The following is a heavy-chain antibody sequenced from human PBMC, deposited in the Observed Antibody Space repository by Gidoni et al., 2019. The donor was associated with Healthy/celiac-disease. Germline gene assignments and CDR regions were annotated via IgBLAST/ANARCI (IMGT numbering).Heavy chain of an antibody. CDR1: GSTLTELS. D-gene: IGHD3-10*01. J-gene: IGHJ6*03. V-gene: IGHV1-24*01. CDR3: ATGSYYYGSGTSRPYYYYYYMDV. CDR2: FDPEDGET. Sequence: QVQLVQSGAEVTTPGASVKVSCKVSGSTLTELSMHWVRQAPGKGLEWMGGFDPEDGETIYAQKFQGRVTMTEDTSTDTAYMELSSLRSEDTAVYYCATGSYYYGSGTSRPYYYYYYMDVWGKGTTVTVSS.